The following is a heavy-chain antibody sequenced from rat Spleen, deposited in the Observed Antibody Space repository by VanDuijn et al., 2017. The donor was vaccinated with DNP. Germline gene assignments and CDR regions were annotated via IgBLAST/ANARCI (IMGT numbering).Heavy chain of an antibody. V-gene: IGHV6-21*01. CDR2: IKTAPSNYVT. CDR1: GFTFSTAW. J-gene: IGHJ2*01. CDR3: TDLGTGY. D-gene: IGHD5-1*01. Sequence: EVQILESGGGSVQPGNSLKLSCATSGFTFSTAWMDWVRQVPKKGLQWVAEIKTAPSNYVTYYERSVKGRFTISRDDSKSIVYLQMNNIRSEDSGIYYCTDLGTGYWGQGVMVTVSS.